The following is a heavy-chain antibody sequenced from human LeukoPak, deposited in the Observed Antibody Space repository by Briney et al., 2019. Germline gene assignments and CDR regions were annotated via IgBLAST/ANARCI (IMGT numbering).Heavy chain of an antibody. Sequence: WGSLRLSCAASGFTFSSYSMNWVRQAPGKGLEWVSSISSSSSYIYYADSVKGRFTISRDNAKNSLYLQMNSLRAEDTAVYYCARHYYYGSGSHNFDYWGQGTLVTVSS. CDR3: ARHYYYGSGSHNFDY. CDR1: GFTFSSYS. D-gene: IGHD3-10*01. J-gene: IGHJ4*02. V-gene: IGHV3-21*01. CDR2: ISSSSSYI.